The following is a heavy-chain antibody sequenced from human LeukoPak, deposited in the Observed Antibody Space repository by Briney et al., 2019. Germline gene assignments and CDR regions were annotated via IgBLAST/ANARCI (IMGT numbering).Heavy chain of an antibody. Sequence: SETLSLTCAVYGGSFSGYYWSWIRQPPGKGLEWNGEINHSGSTNYNPSLKSRVTISVDTSKNLFSLKLSSVTAVDTAVYYCARVRTRLYCSSTSCRYWYFDLWGRGTLVTVSS. CDR2: INHSGST. J-gene: IGHJ2*01. CDR1: GGSFSGYY. CDR3: ARVRTRLYCSSTSCRYWYFDL. D-gene: IGHD2-2*01. V-gene: IGHV4-34*01.